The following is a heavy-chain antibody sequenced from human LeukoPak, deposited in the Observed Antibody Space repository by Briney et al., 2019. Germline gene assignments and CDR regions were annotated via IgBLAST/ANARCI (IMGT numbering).Heavy chain of an antibody. CDR1: GFTFSSYG. CDR2: IWYDGSNK. Sequence: PGRSLRLSCAESGFTFSSYGMHWVRQAPGKGLEWVAVIWYDGSNKYYTDSVKGRFTISRDNSKNTLYLQMNSLRAEDTAVYYCARADSGNYLFDYWGQGTLVTVSS. V-gene: IGHV3-33*01. D-gene: IGHD1-26*01. CDR3: ARADSGNYLFDY. J-gene: IGHJ4*02.